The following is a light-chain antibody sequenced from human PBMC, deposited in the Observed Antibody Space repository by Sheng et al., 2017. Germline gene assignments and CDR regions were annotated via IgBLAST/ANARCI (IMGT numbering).Light chain of an antibody. CDR3: QQYGTSPNT. CDR1: QSVSGSY. J-gene: IGKJ2*01. V-gene: IGKV3-20*01. Sequence: EIVLTQSPGTLSLSPGERATLSCRASQSVSGSYLAWYQQRPGQAPRLVIYGASRRATGVPDRFSGSGAGTDFTLTISRLEPEDFAVYYCQQYGTSPNTFGQGTIVEIK. CDR2: GAS.